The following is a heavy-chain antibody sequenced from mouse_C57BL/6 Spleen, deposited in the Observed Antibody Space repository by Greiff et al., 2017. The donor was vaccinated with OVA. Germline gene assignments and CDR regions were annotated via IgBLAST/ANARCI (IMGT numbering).Heavy chain of an antibody. CDR3: ARLHNYDYSAWFAY. V-gene: IGHV1-72*01. CDR2: IDPNSGGT. D-gene: IGHD2-4*01. Sequence: VQLQQPGAELVKPGASVKLSCKASGYTFPSYWMHWVKQRPGRGLGGIGRIDPNSGGTKYNEKFKSKATLTVDKPSSTAYMQLSSLTSEDSAVYYCARLHNYDYSAWFAYWGQGTLVTVSA. CDR1: GYTFPSYW. J-gene: IGHJ3*01.